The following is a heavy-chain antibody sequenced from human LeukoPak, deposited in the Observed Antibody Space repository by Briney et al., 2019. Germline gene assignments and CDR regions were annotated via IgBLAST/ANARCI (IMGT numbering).Heavy chain of an antibody. CDR3: ARDVGRGWFDY. D-gene: IGHD6-19*01. V-gene: IGHV3-7*01. J-gene: IGHJ4*02. CDR2: ISRDGSDK. CDR1: GFTFSDFW. Sequence: GGSLRLSCSASGFTFSDFWMTWVRQAPGKGLEWVGNISRDGSDKSSVDSVDSVKGRFTISRDNAKNSVYLHMNSLRAEDTAVYYCARDVGRGWFDYWGQGSLVTVS.